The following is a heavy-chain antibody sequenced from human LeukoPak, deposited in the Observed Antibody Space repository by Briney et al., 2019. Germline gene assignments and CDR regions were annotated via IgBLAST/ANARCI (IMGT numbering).Heavy chain of an antibody. CDR2: ISGSGGTT. CDR1: GFTFSSYA. J-gene: IGHJ4*02. CDR3: AKGPLWFGELLEPHYFDY. V-gene: IGHV3-23*01. D-gene: IGHD3-10*01. Sequence: GGSLRLSCVASGFTFSSYAMSWVRQAPGKGLEWVSSISGSGGTTFYADSVKGRFTISRDNSKNTLYLQMNSLRGDDTAVYYCAKGPLWFGELLEPHYFDYWGQGTLVTVSS.